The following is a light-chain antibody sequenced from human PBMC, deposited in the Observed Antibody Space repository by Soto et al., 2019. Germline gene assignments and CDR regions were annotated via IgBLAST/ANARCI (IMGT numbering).Light chain of an antibody. CDR3: QHYNSYSEA. Sequence: DIQLTQSPSSLSSSVGDRVTITCRLSQGISSYLNWYRQKPGKVPKLLIYSASNLQSGVPSRFSGSGSGTEFTLTISSLQPDDFATYYCQHYNSYSEAFGQGTKVDIK. CDR2: SAS. V-gene: IGKV1-27*01. J-gene: IGKJ1*01. CDR1: QGISSY.